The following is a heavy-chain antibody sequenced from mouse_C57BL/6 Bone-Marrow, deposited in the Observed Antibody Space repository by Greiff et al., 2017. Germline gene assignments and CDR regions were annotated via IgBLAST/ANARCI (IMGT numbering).Heavy chain of an antibody. D-gene: IGHD1-1*01. Sequence: EVKLMESGGGLVQPGGSMKLSCAASGFTFSDAWMDWVRQSPEKGLEWVADIRNKANNHATYYAVSVKGRFTNYRDDSKSSVYLQMNSLRAENTGIYYCVIYYYGSSYVYYAKDYWGQGTSGTVSS. CDR1: GFTFSDAW. CDR3: VIYYYGSSYVYYAKDY. CDR2: IRNKANNHAT. J-gene: IGHJ4*01. V-gene: IGHV6-6*01.